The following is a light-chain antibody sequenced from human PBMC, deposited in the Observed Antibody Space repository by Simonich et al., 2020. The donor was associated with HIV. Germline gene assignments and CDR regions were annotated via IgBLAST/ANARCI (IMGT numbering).Light chain of an antibody. J-gene: IGLJ3*02. Sequence: QSVLTQPPSVSAAPGQKVTISCSGSSSNIGNNYVSWYQQLPGTAPKLLIYRNNQRPSGGPARFSGSKSGTSASLAISGLQSEDEADYYCAAWDDSLNGWVCGGGTKLTVL. CDR1: SSNIGNNY. CDR2: RNN. V-gene: IGLV1-47*01. CDR3: AAWDDSLNGWV.